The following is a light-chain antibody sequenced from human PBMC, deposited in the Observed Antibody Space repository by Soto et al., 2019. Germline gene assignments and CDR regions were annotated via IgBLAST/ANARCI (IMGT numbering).Light chain of an antibody. J-gene: IGKJ1*01. Sequence: DIQMTQSPSSLSASVGDRVTITGRANQSVSGYLNWYRHKPGQAPQLLIYAASSLQSGVPSRFSGSGFGTEFTLNISSLQPEDLATFYCQQSFRSRTLGQGTKVDI. CDR3: QQSFRSRT. CDR1: QSVSGY. V-gene: IGKV1-39*01. CDR2: AAS.